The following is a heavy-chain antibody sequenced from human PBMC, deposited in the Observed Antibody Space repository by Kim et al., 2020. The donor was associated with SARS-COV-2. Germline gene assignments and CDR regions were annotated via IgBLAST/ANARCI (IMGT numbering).Heavy chain of an antibody. CDR1: GFTFSSYG. D-gene: IGHD3-10*01. CDR2: IWYDGSNK. CDR3: ARDLLYGSGRYRSYYYYGMDV. V-gene: IGHV3-33*01. J-gene: IGHJ6*02. Sequence: GGSLRLSCAASGFTFSSYGMHWVRQAPGKGLEWVAVIWYDGSNKYYADSVKGRFTISRDNSKNTLYLQMNSLRAEDTAVYYCARDLLYGSGRYRSYYYYGMDVWGQGTTVTVSS.